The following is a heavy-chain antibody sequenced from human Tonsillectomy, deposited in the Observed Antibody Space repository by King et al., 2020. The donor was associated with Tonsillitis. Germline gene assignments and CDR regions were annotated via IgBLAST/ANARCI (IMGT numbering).Heavy chain of an antibody. CDR3: ARHFEGRRSHFDY. Sequence: LQLQESGPGLVKPSETLSLICTVSGVSISSISYYWAWIRQPPGKGLEWIGSIYYRGSTYYNPSLKSRITISVDTSKNQFSLKLNSVTAADTAVYYCARHFEGRRSHFDYWGQGTLVPVSS. J-gene: IGHJ4*02. CDR1: GVSISSISYY. D-gene: IGHD1-26*01. V-gene: IGHV4-39*01. CDR2: IYYRGST.